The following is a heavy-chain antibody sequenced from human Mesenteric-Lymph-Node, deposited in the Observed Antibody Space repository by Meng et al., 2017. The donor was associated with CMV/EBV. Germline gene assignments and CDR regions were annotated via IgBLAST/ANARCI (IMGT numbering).Heavy chain of an antibody. CDR1: GFTFSNYD. J-gene: IGHJ4*02. CDR2: ISASGDTT. D-gene: IGHD6-19*01. CDR3: ASSGIAVAVVGGYFDY. Sequence: GGSLRLSCAASGFTFSNYDMNWVRQAPGKGLEWVSAISASGDTTYYADSVKGRFTISRDNSKNALFLQMNSLRADDTAVYYCASSGIAVAVVGGYFDYWGQGTLVTVSS. V-gene: IGHV3-23*01.